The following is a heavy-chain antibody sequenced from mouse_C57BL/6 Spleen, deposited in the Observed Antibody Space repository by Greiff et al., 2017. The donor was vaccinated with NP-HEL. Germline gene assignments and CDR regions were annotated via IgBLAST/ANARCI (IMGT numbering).Heavy chain of an antibody. J-gene: IGHJ1*03. V-gene: IGHV5-4*03. D-gene: IGHD4-1*01. Sequence: EVNVVESGGGLVKPGGSLKLSCAASGFTFSSYAMSWVRQTPEKRLEWVATISDGGSYTYYPDNVKGRFTISRDNAKNNLYLQMSHLKSEDTAMYYCARRPGTPGSYFDVWGTGTTVTVSS. CDR2: ISDGGSYT. CDR3: ARRPGTPGSYFDV. CDR1: GFTFSSYA.